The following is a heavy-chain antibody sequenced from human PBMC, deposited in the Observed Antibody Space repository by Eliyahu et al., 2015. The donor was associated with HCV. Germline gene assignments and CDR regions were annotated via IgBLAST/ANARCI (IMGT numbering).Heavy chain of an antibody. Sequence: FSSYAMSWVRQAPGKGLEWVSAISGSGGSTYYADSVKGRFTISRDNSKNTLYLQMNSLRAEDTAVYYXAKDHSQYSSSPKGRYYYGMDVWGQGTTVTVSS. CDR1: FSSYA. J-gene: IGHJ6*02. D-gene: IGHD6-6*01. CDR3: AKDHSQYSSSPKGRYYYGMDV. CDR2: ISGSGGST. V-gene: IGHV3-23*01.